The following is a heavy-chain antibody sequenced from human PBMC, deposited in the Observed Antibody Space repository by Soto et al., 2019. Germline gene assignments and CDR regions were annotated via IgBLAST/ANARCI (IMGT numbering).Heavy chain of an antibody. CDR2: INPNSGGT. CDR1: GYTFTGYY. J-gene: IGHJ5*02. CDR3: ARGYCSGGSCYSNWFDP. Sequence: QVQLVQSGAEVKKPGASVKVSCKASGYTFTGYYMHWVRQAPGQGLEWMGWINPNSGGTNYAQKFQGWVTMTRDTSISTAYMELSRLRSDDTAVYYCARGYCSGGSCYSNWFDPWGQGTLVTVSS. D-gene: IGHD2-15*01. V-gene: IGHV1-2*04.